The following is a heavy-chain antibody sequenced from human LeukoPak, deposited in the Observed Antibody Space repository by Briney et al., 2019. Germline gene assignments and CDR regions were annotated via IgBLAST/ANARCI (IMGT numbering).Heavy chain of an antibody. CDR2: VGNSHNYI. V-gene: IGHV3-11*01. Sequence: GGSLRLSCAASGFGVSDYYTTWIRQSPGKGLEWVAVVGNSHNYIDHADSVRGRFTISRDDARNSVYLQMTSLRVDDTAIYYCAREQWFRLDYWGQGVQVTVSS. CDR1: GFGVSDYY. D-gene: IGHD3-22*01. J-gene: IGHJ4*02. CDR3: AREQWFRLDY.